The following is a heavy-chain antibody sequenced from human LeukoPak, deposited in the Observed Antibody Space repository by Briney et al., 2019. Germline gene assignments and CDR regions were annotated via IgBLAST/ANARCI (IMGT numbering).Heavy chain of an antibody. CDR2: IYTSGST. J-gene: IGHJ6*02. V-gene: IGHV4-4*09. CDR3: ARPFGGLDV. Sequence: SETLSLTCTVSGGSISSYYWSWIRQPPGKGLEWIGYIYTSGSTNYNPSLKSRVTISVDTSKNQFSLKLSSVTAADTAVYYCARPFGGLDVWGQGTTVTVSS. D-gene: IGHD2/OR15-2a*01. CDR1: GGSISSYY.